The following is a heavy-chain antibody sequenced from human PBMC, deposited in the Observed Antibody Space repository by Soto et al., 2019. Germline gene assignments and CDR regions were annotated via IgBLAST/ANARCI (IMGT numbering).Heavy chain of an antibody. J-gene: IGHJ6*02. V-gene: IGHV1-18*01. D-gene: IGHD3-10*01. CDR2: ISAYNGNT. CDR1: GYTFTSYG. CDR3: ARHEWFGELDKYYYYGMDV. Sequence: ASVKVSCKASGYTFTSYGISWVRQAPGQGLEWMGWISAYNGNTNYAQKLQGRVTMTTDTSTSTAYMELRSLRSDDTAVYYCARHEWFGELDKYYYYGMDVWGQGTTVTVSS.